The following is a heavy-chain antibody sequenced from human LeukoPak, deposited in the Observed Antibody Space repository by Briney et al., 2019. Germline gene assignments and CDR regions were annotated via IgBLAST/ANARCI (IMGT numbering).Heavy chain of an antibody. CDR3: ARRRYYDYTGFFDY. CDR1: GDXVSSNSAS. V-gene: IGHV6-1*01. Sequence: SQTLSLTCAISGDXVSSNSASWNWFRQSPSRGLEWLGRTFYTSKWNNVYAVSVKSRITINPDTSKNHFSLQLNSVTPEDTAVYYCARRRYYDYTGFFDYWGQGTLVTVSS. D-gene: IGHD3-22*01. CDR2: TFYTSKWNN. J-gene: IGHJ4*02.